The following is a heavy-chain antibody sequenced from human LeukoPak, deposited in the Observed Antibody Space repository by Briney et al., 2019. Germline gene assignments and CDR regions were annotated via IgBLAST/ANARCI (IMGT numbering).Heavy chain of an antibody. CDR1: GGSFSGYY. J-gene: IGHJ4*02. Sequence: PSETLSLTCAVYGGSFSGYYWSWIRQPPGKGLEWIGEINHSGSTNYNPSLKSRVTISVDTSKNQFSLKLSSVTAADTAVYYCARGGGDFGLDYWGQGTLVTVSS. CDR3: ARGGGDFGLDY. V-gene: IGHV4-34*01. CDR2: INHSGST. D-gene: IGHD2-21*02.